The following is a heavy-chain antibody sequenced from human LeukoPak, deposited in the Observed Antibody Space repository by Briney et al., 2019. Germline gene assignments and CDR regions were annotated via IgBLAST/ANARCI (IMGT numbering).Heavy chain of an antibody. CDR3: ARIISELYVVRGEFDY. CDR1: GGSISSSSYY. J-gene: IGHJ4*02. CDR2: IYYSGST. D-gene: IGHD3-10*01. Sequence: SETLSLTFTVSGGSISSSSYYWGWIRQPPGKGLEWIGSIYYSGSTYYNPSLKSRVTISVDTSKNQFSLKLSSVTAADTAVYYCARIISELYVVRGEFDYWGQGTLVTVSS. V-gene: IGHV4-39*07.